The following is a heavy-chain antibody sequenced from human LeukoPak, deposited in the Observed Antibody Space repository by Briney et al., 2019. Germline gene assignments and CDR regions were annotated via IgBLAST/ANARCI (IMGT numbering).Heavy chain of an antibody. Sequence: ASVKVSCKASGYTFSSYYMHWVRQAPGQGLEWMGIINPSGGSTSYAQKFQGRVTMTRDTSTSTVYMELSSLRSEDTAVYYCAREVVGATTKGAYDYWGQGTLVTVSS. V-gene: IGHV1-46*03. CDR2: INPSGGST. CDR1: GYTFSSYY. CDR3: AREVVGATTKGAYDY. D-gene: IGHD1-26*01. J-gene: IGHJ4*02.